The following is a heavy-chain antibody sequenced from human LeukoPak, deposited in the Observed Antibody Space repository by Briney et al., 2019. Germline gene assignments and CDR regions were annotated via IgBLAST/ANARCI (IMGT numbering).Heavy chain of an antibody. CDR3: ARARRYSSHALDY. CDR2: INSDGSST. V-gene: IGHV3-74*01. Sequence: PGGSLRLSCAASGFTFSSYWMHWVRQAPGKGLVWVSRINSDGSSTSYADSVKGRFTISRDNAKNTLYLQMDSLRAEDTAVYYCARARRYSSHALDYWGQGTLVTVSS. D-gene: IGHD5-18*01. J-gene: IGHJ4*02. CDR1: GFTFSSYW.